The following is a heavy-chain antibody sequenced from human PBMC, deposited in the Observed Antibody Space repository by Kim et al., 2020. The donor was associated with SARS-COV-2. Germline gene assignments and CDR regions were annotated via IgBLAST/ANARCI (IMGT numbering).Heavy chain of an antibody. CDR1: GFTFSDHA. D-gene: IGHD3-10*01. J-gene: IGHJ5*01. Sequence: GGSLRLSCEASGFTFSDHAMSWVRRAPGKGLEWVSGISGSSPDTKYAASVRGRFIISRDNYKNTLYLQMDSLRVEETAVYYCAKELLYVSVRGYVDS. CDR3: AKELLYVSVRGYVDS. CDR2: ISGSSPDT. V-gene: IGHV3-23*01.